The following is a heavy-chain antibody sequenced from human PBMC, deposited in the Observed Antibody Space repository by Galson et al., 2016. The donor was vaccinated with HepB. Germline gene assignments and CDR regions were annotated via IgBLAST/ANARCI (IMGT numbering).Heavy chain of an antibody. D-gene: IGHD3-9*01. Sequence: PALVKPTQTLTLTCTFSGFSLGMSEVGVGWIRQSPGKALECLALIYWDNDKRYSPSLNNRLTITKDTPKNQVVLTLTNMDTVDTGTYYCAHTDNKLRYFDWLFYGMDVWGQGTTVTVSS. J-gene: IGHJ6*02. CDR2: IYWDNDK. CDR1: GFSLGMSEVG. CDR3: AHTDNKLRYFDWLFYGMDV. V-gene: IGHV2-5*02.